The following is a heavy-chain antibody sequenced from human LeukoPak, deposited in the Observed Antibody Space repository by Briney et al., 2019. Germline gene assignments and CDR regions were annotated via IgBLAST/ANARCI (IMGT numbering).Heavy chain of an antibody. Sequence: SETLSLNCTVSGGSISGYYWSWIRQPPGRGLEWIGYIHYSGTTVSSPSLRSRVAMSLDTSKNQLSLKLTSVTTADTAVYYCARMGAIAGASANPDYWGQGTLVSVS. V-gene: IGHV4-59*01. CDR3: ARMGAIAGASANPDY. D-gene: IGHD4/OR15-4a*01. CDR1: GGSISGYY. J-gene: IGHJ4*02. CDR2: IHYSGTT.